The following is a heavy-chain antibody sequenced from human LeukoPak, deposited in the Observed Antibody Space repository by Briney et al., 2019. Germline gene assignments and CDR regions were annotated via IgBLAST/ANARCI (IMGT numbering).Heavy chain of an antibody. D-gene: IGHD6-19*01. CDR1: GCSFSSYC. V-gene: IGHV4-59*01. CDR2: IHYSGST. Sequence: SESLTLTCTASGCSFSSYCLSWIRQPPGKGLEWIGHIHYSGSTNHNPSLKSRVTISVDTSKNQFSLKLSSVTAADTAVYYCARTDSSGWYVFDYWGQGTLVTVSS. J-gene: IGHJ4*02. CDR3: ARTDSSGWYVFDY.